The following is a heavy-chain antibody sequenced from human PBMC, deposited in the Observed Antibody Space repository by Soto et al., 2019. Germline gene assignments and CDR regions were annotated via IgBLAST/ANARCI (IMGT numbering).Heavy chain of an antibody. V-gene: IGHV4-59*07. Sequence: QVQLKESGPGLVKPADTLSLKCTVSGGSITPYYWSWIWQTPGGGLEWIGYVSYNGNTNYNPSLKSRVSISADTSKNEFSLKLTSLTAADAAIYFCARQQYTVVTAFDVWGQGTMVAVSS. J-gene: IGHJ3*01. CDR3: ARQQYTVVTAFDV. CDR1: GGSITPYY. CDR2: VSYNGNT. D-gene: IGHD2-15*01.